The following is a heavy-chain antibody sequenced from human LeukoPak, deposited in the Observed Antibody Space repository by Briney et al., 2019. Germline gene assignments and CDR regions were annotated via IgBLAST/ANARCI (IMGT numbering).Heavy chain of an antibody. D-gene: IGHD3-22*01. V-gene: IGHV3-33*01. Sequence: SCKASGYTFTDYYMHWVRQAPGKGLEWVAVIWYDGSRKYYADSVQGRFTISRDNSKNTLYLQMSSLRADDTAVYFCAREAHYDGSGYYFDCWGLGTLVTVSS. J-gene: IGHJ4*02. CDR1: GYTFTDYY. CDR2: IWYDGSRK. CDR3: AREAHYDGSGYYFDC.